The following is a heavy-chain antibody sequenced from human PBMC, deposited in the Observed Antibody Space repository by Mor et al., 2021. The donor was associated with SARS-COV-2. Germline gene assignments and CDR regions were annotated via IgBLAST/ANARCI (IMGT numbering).Heavy chain of an antibody. CDR1: G. CDR2: IWFDGSHK. Sequence: GMHWVRQAPGKGLEWVAVIWFDGSHKNFADSVKGRFTISRDNSKNTLYLQMNSLRAEDTAVYYCARMAYYDSSGLTDY. D-gene: IGHD3-22*01. CDR3: ARMAYYDSSGLTDY. J-gene: IGHJ4*01. V-gene: IGHV3-33*01.